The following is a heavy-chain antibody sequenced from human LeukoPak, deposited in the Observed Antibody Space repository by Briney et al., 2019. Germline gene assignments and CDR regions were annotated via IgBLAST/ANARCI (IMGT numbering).Heavy chain of an antibody. CDR2: ISGGGGSNT. Sequence: PGGSLRLSCAASGFTFSGYGMNWVRQAPGKGLEWVSGISGGGGSNTYYGDSVNGRFTISRDNSRDTLYLQMNSLTVEDTAVYFCAKVREGQHWNSKYYFDYWGQGTLVAVSS. CDR1: GFTFSGYG. V-gene: IGHV3-23*01. J-gene: IGHJ4*02. D-gene: IGHD1-7*01. CDR3: AKVREGQHWNSKYYFDY.